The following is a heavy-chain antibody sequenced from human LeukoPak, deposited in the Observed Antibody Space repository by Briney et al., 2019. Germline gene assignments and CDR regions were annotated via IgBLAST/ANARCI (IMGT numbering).Heavy chain of an antibody. V-gene: IGHV4-4*07. CDR3: ARQFLVGSTFHAFDL. CDR2: VDSSGNT. CDR1: VVSMNGYY. Sequence: SETLSLTCSVSVVSMNGYYWSWLRQSAGNRLEWIGHVDSSGNTNYNPSLESRVTMSVDTSKKQFSLRLTSVTAADMAVYFCARQFLVGSTFHAFDLWGQGTRVTVSS. D-gene: IGHD1-26*01. J-gene: IGHJ3*01.